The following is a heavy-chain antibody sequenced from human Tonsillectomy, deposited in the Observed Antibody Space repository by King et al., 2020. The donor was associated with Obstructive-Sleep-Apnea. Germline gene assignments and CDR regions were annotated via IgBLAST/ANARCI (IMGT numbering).Heavy chain of an antibody. V-gene: IGHV3-15*01. CDR2: IKSKTDGGTT. J-gene: IGHJ4*02. Sequence: VQLVESGGGLVKPGGSLRLSCAASGFTFSNAWMTWVRQAPGKGLEWVGRIKSKTDGGTTDYAAPVKGRFTVSRDDSKNTLYLQMNSLKTEDTAVYYCNTLDYSSSWYSRSYDYWGQGTLVTVSS. D-gene: IGHD6-13*01. CDR3: NTLDYSSSWYSRSYDY. CDR1: GFTFSNAW.